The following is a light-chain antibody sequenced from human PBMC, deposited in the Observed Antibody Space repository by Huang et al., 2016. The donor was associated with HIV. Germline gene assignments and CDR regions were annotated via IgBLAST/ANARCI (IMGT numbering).Light chain of an antibody. Sequence: EIVMTQSPATLSVSPGEGATLSCRASQSVSNNLAGYQQKPGQAPRLLIYGASIRATGVPARFSGGGSGTEFSLTISSLQSEDFAIYYCHQYNNWPRTFGQGTKLDFK. CDR1: QSVSNN. V-gene: IGKV3-15*01. CDR3: HQYNNWPRT. CDR2: GAS. J-gene: IGKJ2*01.